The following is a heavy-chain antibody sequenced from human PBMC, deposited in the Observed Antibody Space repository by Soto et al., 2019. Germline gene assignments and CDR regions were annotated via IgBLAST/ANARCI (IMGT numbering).Heavy chain of an antibody. Sequence: QVQLVQSGAEVKKPGSSVKVSCKASGGTFSSYAISWVRQAPGQGLEWMGGIIPIFGTANYAQKFQGRVKITADKSPSTAYMELSSLRSEDTAVYYCASCSRRCPTKRYYYGMDVWGQGTTVTVSS. CDR2: IIPIFGTA. CDR3: ASCSRRCPTKRYYYGMDV. D-gene: IGHD1-1*01. J-gene: IGHJ6*02. V-gene: IGHV1-69*06. CDR1: GGTFSSYA.